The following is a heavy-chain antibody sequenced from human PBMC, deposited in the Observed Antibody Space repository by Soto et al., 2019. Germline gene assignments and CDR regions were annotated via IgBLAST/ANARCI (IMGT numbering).Heavy chain of an antibody. CDR1: GGSISSGDYY. D-gene: IGHD2-2*01. V-gene: IGHV4-30-4*01. CDR2: IYYSGST. J-gene: IGHJ5*02. Sequence: LSLTCTVSGGSISSGDYYWSWIRQPPGKGLGWIGYIYYSGSTYYNPSLKSRVTISVDTSKNQFSLKLSSVTAADTAVYYCARVDLGYCSSTSCSRFDPWGQGTLVTVSS. CDR3: ARVDLGYCSSTSCSRFDP.